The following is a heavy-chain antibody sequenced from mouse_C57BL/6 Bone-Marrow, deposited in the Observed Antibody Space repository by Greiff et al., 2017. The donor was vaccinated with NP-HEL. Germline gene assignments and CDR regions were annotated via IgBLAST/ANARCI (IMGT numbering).Heavy chain of an antibody. CDR3: ARYYSNYYYAMDY. Sequence: VQLQQPGAELVMPGASVKLSCKASGYTFTSYWMHWVKQRPGQGLEWIGEIDPSDSYTNYNQKFKGKSTLTVDKSSSTAYRQLSSLTSEDSAVYYCARYYSNYYYAMDYWGQGTSVTVSS. J-gene: IGHJ4*01. CDR1: GYTFTSYW. V-gene: IGHV1-69*01. D-gene: IGHD2-5*01. CDR2: IDPSDSYT.